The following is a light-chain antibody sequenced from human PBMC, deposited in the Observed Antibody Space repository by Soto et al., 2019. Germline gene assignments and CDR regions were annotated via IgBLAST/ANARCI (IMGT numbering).Light chain of an antibody. J-gene: IGLJ1*01. V-gene: IGLV2-23*01. CDR3: FSYADVTTYV. Sequence: QSALTQPASVSGSPGQSITISCTGTSNDVGSYDLVSWYQQHPGKAPKLIIFEGNKRPSWVSNRFSGSKSGNTASLTIAGLQPEDEADYYCFSYADVTTYVFGNGTKLTVL. CDR1: SNDVGSYDL. CDR2: EGN.